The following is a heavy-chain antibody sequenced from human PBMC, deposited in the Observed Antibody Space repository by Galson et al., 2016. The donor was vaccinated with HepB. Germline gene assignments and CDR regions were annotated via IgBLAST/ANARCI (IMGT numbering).Heavy chain of an antibody. J-gene: IGHJ3*01. V-gene: IGHV3-23*01. D-gene: IGHD5-24*01. CDR2: LSPSGTST. CDR3: ARDQRWLQFGKDAFDL. Sequence: SLRLSCAASRFTFSSYGMSWVRQAPGKGLEWVSGLSPSGTSTHYADSVKGRFSISRDNSKTTLSLQMKSLRVEDTALDYCARDQRWLQFGKDAFDLWGQGTFVIVSS. CDR1: RFTFSSYG.